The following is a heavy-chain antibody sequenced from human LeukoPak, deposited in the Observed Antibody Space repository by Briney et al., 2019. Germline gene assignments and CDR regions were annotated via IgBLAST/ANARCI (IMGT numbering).Heavy chain of an antibody. D-gene: IGHD5-18*01. Sequence: GGSLRLSCAASGFTVSSNYMSWVRQAPGKGLECVSVIYSGGSTYYADSVKGRFTISRDNSKNTLYLQMNSLRAESTAVYYCVREVCGYSYGYDAFDIWGQRTLGTVSS. V-gene: IGHV3-53*01. CDR1: GFTVSSNY. J-gene: IGHJ3*02. CDR3: VREVCGYSYGYDAFDI. CDR2: IYSGGST.